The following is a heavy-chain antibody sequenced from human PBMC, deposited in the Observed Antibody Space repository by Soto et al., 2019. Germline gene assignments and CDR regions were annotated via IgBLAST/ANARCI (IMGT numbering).Heavy chain of an antibody. CDR1: SDSMNSGGYY. V-gene: IGHV4-31*03. CDR2: IYSNGDT. CDR3: ARRGGSSSGYYYYAMDV. D-gene: IGHD6-6*01. J-gene: IGHJ6*02. Sequence: PSDTLSLTCSVSSDSMNSGGYYWSWIRQHPGKGLEWIGYIYSNGDTYYNPSLKSRVTISVDTSKNQFSLNLTSVTAADTAVYYCARRGGSSSGYYYYAMDVWGQGTTVTVSS.